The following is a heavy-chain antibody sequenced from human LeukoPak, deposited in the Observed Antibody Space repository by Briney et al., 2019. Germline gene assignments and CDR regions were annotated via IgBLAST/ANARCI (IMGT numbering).Heavy chain of an antibody. J-gene: IGHJ5*02. CDR1: GGTFSSYA. D-gene: IGHD3-22*01. CDR3: GRDVPYDSTNWFDP. Sequence: SVKVSCKASGGTFSSYAISWVRQAPGQGLEWMGGIIPIFGTANYAQKFQGRVTITADESTSTAYMELSSLRSEDTAVYYCGRDVPYDSTNWFDPWGQGTLVTVSS. V-gene: IGHV1-69*13. CDR2: IIPIFGTA.